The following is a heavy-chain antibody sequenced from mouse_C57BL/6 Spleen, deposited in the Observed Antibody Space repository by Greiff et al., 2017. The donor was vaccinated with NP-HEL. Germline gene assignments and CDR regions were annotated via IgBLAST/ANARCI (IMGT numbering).Heavy chain of an antibody. CDR2: ILPGSGST. D-gene: IGHD2-2*01. CDR1: GYTFTGYW. V-gene: IGHV1-9*01. CDR3: ARLSTMVTTRINYYAMDY. J-gene: IGHJ4*01. Sequence: QVQLQQSGAELMKPGASVKLTCKATGYTFTGYWIEWVKQRPGHGLEWIGEILPGSGSTNYNEKFKGKATFTADTSSNTAYMQLSSLTTEDSAIYYCARLSTMVTTRINYYAMDYWGQGTSVTVSS.